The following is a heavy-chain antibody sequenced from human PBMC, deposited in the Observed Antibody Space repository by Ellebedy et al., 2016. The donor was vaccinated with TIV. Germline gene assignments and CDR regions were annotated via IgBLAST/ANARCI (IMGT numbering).Heavy chain of an antibody. CDR3: ARKVPAPTTVPPNWYFDL. J-gene: IGHJ2*01. CDR1: GDSISRSS. CDR2: ISTSSSYI. V-gene: IGHV3-21*01. D-gene: IGHD4-17*01. Sequence: PSETLSLTCSVSGDSISRSSWYWAWIRHPPGKGLEWVSSISTSSSYIYYADSVKGRFTISRDNAKNSLFLQMTSLRAEDTAVYYCARKVPAPTTVPPNWYFDLWGRGTLVIVSS.